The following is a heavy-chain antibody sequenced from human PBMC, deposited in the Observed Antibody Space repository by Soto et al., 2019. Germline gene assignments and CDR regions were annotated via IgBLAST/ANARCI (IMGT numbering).Heavy chain of an antibody. D-gene: IGHD2-2*01. Sequence: PGGALRLSCAGSGINFSSEWMPRVRPAPGKGLEWVAVISYDGSNKYYEDSVKGRFTISRDNSKNTLYLQMNSLRAEDTAVYYCAKDSSYIVVEPAAPAYCGQGTFV. V-gene: IGHV3-30*18. CDR1: GINFSSEW. CDR2: ISYDGSNK. CDR3: AKDSSYIVVEPAAPAY. J-gene: IGHJ4*02.